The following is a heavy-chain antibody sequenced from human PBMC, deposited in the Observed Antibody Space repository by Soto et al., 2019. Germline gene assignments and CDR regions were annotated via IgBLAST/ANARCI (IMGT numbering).Heavy chain of an antibody. CDR1: GFTFSSYA. CDR2: ISGSGGST. D-gene: IGHD3-10*01. V-gene: IGHV3-23*01. CDR3: AKDWSYYGSGSQRYYMDV. J-gene: IGHJ6*03. Sequence: GGSLRLSCTASGFTFSSYAMSWVRQAPGKGLEWVSAISGSGGSTYYAESVKGRFTISRDNSKNTLYLQMNSLRAEDTAVYYCAKDWSYYGSGSQRYYMDVWGKGTTVTVSS.